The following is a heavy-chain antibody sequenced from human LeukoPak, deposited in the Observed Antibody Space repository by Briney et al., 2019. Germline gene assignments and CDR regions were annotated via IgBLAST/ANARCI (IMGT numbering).Heavy chain of an antibody. Sequence: SVKVPCKASGGTFSSYAISWVRQAPGQGLEWMGGIIPIFGTANYAQKFQGRVTITADESTSTAYMELSSLRSEDTAVYYCARGTGIQLEVFDYWGQGTLVTVSS. CDR3: ARGTGIQLEVFDY. CDR2: IIPIFGTA. V-gene: IGHV1-69*01. CDR1: GGTFSSYA. J-gene: IGHJ4*02. D-gene: IGHD5-18*01.